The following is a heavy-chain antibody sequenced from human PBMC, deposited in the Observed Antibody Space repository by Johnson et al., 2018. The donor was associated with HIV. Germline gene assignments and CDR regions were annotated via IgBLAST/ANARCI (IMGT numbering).Heavy chain of an antibody. J-gene: IGHJ3*01. CDR3: ARDKSGSYVGAFDV. CDR1: GFTFSSYA. D-gene: IGHD1-26*01. Sequence: QVQLVESGGGVVQPGRSLRLSCAASGFTFSSYAMHWVRQAPGKGLEWVAVISYDGSNKNHADSVKGRFTISRDNSKNTLYLQMNSLGAEDTAVYYCARDKSGSYVGAFDVWGQGTMVTVSS. CDR2: ISYDGSNK. V-gene: IGHV3-30*04.